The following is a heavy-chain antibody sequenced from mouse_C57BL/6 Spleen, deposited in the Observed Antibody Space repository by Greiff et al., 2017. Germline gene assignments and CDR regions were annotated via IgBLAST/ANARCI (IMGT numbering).Heavy chain of an antibody. J-gene: IGHJ4*01. CDR2: IDPSDSET. Sequence: QVQLKQPGAELVRPGSSVKLSCKASGYTFTSYWMHWVKQRPIQGLEWIGNIDPSDSETHYNQKFKDKATLTVDKSSSTAYMQLSSLTSEDSAVYYCARSVTTVVADYAMDYWGQGTSVTVSS. V-gene: IGHV1-52*01. CDR1: GYTFTSYW. CDR3: ARSVTTVVADYAMDY. D-gene: IGHD1-1*01.